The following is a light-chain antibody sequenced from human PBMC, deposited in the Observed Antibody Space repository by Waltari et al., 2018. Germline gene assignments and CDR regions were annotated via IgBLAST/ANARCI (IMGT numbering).Light chain of an antibody. CDR3: YSTDRTGKQRV. CDR2: EDN. J-gene: IGLJ2*01. Sequence: SYELTQPPSVSVSPGQTARITCSGDALPNKYGYWYQQKSGQVPALVIYEDNKRRSGIPERFSGSSSGSMVTLTISGAQVEDEGDYYCYSTDRTGKQRVFGGGTKLTVL. CDR1: ALPNKY. V-gene: IGLV3-10*01.